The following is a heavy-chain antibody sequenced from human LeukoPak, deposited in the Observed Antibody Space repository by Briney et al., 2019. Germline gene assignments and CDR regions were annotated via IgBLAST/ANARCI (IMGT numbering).Heavy chain of an antibody. CDR2: IYHSGST. D-gene: IGHD5-12*01. Sequence: PSETLSLTCTVSGGSISSYYWSWIRQPPGKGLEWIGYIYHSGSTKYNPSLKSRVTISVDTSKNQFSLKMSSVTAADTTVYYCARDGYSGNDGLWGQGTLVTVSS. CDR3: ARDGYSGNDGL. CDR1: GGSISSYY. V-gene: IGHV4-59*01. J-gene: IGHJ4*02.